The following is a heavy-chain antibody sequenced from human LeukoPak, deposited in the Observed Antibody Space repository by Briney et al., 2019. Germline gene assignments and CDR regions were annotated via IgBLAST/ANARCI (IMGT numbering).Heavy chain of an antibody. Sequence: SVKVSCKASGGTFSSYAISWVRQAPGQGLEWMGRIIPILGIANYAQKFQGRVTITADKSTSTAYMELSSLRSEDTAVYYCARDSGSYFVHFGYWGQGTLVTVSS. D-gene: IGHD1-26*01. V-gene: IGHV1-69*04. CDR1: GGTFSSYA. J-gene: IGHJ4*02. CDR2: IIPILGIA. CDR3: ARDSGSYFVHFGY.